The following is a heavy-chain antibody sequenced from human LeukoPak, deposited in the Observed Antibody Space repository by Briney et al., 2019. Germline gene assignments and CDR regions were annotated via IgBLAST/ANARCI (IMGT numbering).Heavy chain of an antibody. CDR1: GYFISSGYY. CDR3: ARDTTSRDGYAVFDY. V-gene: IGHV4-38-2*02. CDR2: IYHSGST. Sequence: SETLSLTCSVSGYFISSGYYWGWIRQPLGKGLEWIGSIYHSGSTYYNPSLKSRVTISVDTSKNQFSLKLSSVTAADTAVYYCARDTTSRDGYAVFDYWGQGTLVTVSS. J-gene: IGHJ4*02. D-gene: IGHD5-24*01.